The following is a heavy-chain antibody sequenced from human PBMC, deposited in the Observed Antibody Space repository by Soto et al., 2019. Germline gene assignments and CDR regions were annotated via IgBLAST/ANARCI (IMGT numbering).Heavy chain of an antibody. CDR2: IYYSGST. D-gene: IGHD2-15*01. CDR3: ARHGYCSGGSCYSGWFDP. V-gene: IGHV4-59*08. CDR1: GGSISSYY. J-gene: IGHJ5*02. Sequence: SETLSLTCTVSGGSISSYYWSWIRQPPGKGLEWIGYIYYSGSTNYNPSLKSRVTISVDTSKNQFSLKLSSVTAADTAVYYCARHGYCSGGSCYSGWFDPWGQGTLVTVSS.